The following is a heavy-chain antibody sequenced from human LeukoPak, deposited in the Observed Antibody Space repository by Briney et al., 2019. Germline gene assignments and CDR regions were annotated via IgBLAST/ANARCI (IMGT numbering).Heavy chain of an antibody. CDR1: GGSISSGSYY. V-gene: IGHV4-61*02. CDR3: ARGVVYAIENWYFDL. Sequence: PSETLSLTCTVSGGSISSGSYYWSWIRQPAGKGLEWIGRIYTSGSTNYNPSLKSRVTISVDASKNQFSLKLSSVTAAVTAVYYCARGVVYAIENWYFDLWGRGTLVTVFS. CDR2: IYTSGST. D-gene: IGHD2-8*02. J-gene: IGHJ2*01.